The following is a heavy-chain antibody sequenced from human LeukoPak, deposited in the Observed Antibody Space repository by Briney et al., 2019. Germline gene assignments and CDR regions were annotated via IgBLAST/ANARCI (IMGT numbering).Heavy chain of an antibody. J-gene: IGHJ4*02. CDR3: ARSGYSSGWYRGPFDY. CDR2: IDWSGGRT. Sequence: PGGSLRLSCAASGFTFGDYGMSWVRQAPGKGLEWVSGIDWSGGRTAYADSVKGRSTISRDNAKNSLSLQVSSLRAEDTALYYCARSGYSSGWYRGPFDYWGQGTLVTVSS. D-gene: IGHD6-19*01. CDR1: GFTFGDYG. V-gene: IGHV3-20*04.